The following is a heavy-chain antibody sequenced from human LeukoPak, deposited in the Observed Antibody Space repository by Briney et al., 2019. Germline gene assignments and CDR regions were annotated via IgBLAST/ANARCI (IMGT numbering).Heavy chain of an antibody. CDR3: VSRVGSHDYYYYMDV. V-gene: IGHV4-39*07. CDR1: GGSISSSSYF. D-gene: IGHD1-26*01. J-gene: IGHJ6*03. Sequence: PSETLSLTCTVSGGSISSSSYFWGWIRQPPGTGLEWIGSVYYSGSTHYNPSLKSRVTISVDTSKIQFSLKLTSVTAADTAVYYCVSRVGSHDYYYYMDVWGKGTTVTVSS. CDR2: VYYSGST.